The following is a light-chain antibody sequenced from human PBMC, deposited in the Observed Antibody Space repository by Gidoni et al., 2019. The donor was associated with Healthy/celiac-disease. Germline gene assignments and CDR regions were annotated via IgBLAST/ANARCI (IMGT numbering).Light chain of an antibody. CDR1: QSVSSY. J-gene: IGKJ5*01. V-gene: IGKV3-11*01. Sequence: EIVLTQSPATLSLSPGERATLSCRASQSVSSYLAWYQQKPGQAPRLLIYDASNRATGIPARFSGSGSGPDFTLTISSLEPEDFAVSYCQQRSNWPPITFGQGTRLEIK. CDR3: QQRSNWPPIT. CDR2: DAS.